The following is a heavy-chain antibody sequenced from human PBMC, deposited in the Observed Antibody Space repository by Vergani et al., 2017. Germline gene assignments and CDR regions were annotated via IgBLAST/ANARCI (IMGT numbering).Heavy chain of an antibody. CDR3: ALAEGY. J-gene: IGHJ4*02. CDR2: MNPNSGNT. CDR1: VYTFTSYD. Sequence: LQLVQSGAELKKPGASFKLSCKASVYTFTSYDINWVRQATGQGLEGVGLMNPNSGNTGYAQKFQGRVTMTRNTVISTAYMELSSLRSEYTAVYYCALAEGYRVQGTLVTVSS. V-gene: IGHV1-8*01.